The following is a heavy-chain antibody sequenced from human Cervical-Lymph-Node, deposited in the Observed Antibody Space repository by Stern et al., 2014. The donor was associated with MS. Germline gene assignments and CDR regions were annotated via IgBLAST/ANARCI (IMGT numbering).Heavy chain of an antibody. D-gene: IGHD6-19*01. CDR2: INEDGSEK. CDR1: GLTSRRDW. Sequence: EVQLAESGGGLVQPGGSLRLSCTVSGLTSRRDWMTWVRQAPGKGLEWVANINEDGSEKYYLDSVRGRFSVSRDNAKNSLYLQMNSLRADDTAVYYCAGGEWAVAGLAGDYWGQGALVTVSS. V-gene: IGHV3-7*01. J-gene: IGHJ4*02. CDR3: AGGEWAVAGLAGDY.